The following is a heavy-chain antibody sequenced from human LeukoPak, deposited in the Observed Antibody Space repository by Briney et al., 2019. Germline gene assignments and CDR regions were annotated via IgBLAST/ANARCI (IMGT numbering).Heavy chain of an antibody. CDR2: ISGSGGST. V-gene: IGHV3-23*01. CDR1: GFTFSSYA. CDR3: AKSVDYDFWSGYYTGVGYYYYGMDV. J-gene: IGHJ6*02. Sequence: GGSLRLSCAASGFTFSSYAMSWVRQAPGKGLEWVSAISGSGGSTYYADSVKGRFTISRDNSKNTLYLQMNSLRAEDTAVYYCAKSVDYDFWSGYYTGVGYYYYGMDVWGQGTTVTVSS. D-gene: IGHD3-3*01.